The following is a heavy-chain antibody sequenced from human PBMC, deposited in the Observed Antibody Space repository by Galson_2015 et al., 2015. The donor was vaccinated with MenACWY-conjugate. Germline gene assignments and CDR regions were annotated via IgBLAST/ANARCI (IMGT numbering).Heavy chain of an antibody. CDR3: ARLLLRHIIAAAGHGMDV. CDR2: IYPGDSDT. J-gene: IGHJ6*02. V-gene: IGHV5-51*01. Sequence: QSGAEVKKPGESLKISFKGSGYSFTSYWIGWVRQMPGKGLEWMGIIYPGDSDTRYSPSFQGQVTISADKSISTAYLQWSSLKASDTAMYYCARLLLRHIIAAAGHGMDVWGQGTTVTVSS. D-gene: IGHD6-13*01. CDR1: GYSFTSYW.